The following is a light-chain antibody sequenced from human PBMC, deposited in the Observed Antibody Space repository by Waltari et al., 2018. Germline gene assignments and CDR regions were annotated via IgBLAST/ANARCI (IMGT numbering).Light chain of an antibody. CDR1: SSTIGSNP. J-gene: IGLJ1*01. V-gene: IGLV1-44*01. Sequence: QSVLTQPPSASGTPGQRATIACSGSSSTIGSNPVNWYQQLPGTAPKLLIYSNNQRPSGVPDRFSGSKSGTSASLPLSGLQSEDEADYYCAAWDDSLNGYVFGTGTKVPVL. CDR3: AAWDDSLNGYV. CDR2: SNN.